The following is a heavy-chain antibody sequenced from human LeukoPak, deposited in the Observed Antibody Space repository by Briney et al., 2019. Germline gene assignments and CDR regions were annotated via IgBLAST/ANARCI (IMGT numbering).Heavy chain of an antibody. V-gene: IGHV1-8*01. CDR1: GYTFTSYD. D-gene: IGHD3-10*01. J-gene: IGHJ4*02. CDR2: MNPNSGNT. CDR3: ARVPQYYYGSGSYSVEQALFDY. Sequence: GASVKVSCKASGYTFTSYDINWVRQATGQGLEWMGWMNPNSGNTGYAQKFQGRVTMTRNTSISTAYMELSRLRSDDTAVYYCARVPQYYYGSGSYSVEQALFDYWGQGTLVTVSS.